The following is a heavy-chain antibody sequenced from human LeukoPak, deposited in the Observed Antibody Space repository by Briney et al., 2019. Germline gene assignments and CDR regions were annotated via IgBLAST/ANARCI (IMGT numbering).Heavy chain of an antibody. D-gene: IGHD3-3*01. CDR1: GFTFSSYW. CDR3: ARATIFGVVNLPWFDP. V-gene: IGHV4-4*07. J-gene: IGHJ5*02. CDR2: INISGNT. Sequence: GSLRLSCAASGFTFSSYWMSWVRQPAGKGLEWVGRINISGNTNYNPSLKSRVTMSVDTSKNQFSLKLSSVTAADTAVYYCARATIFGVVNLPWFDPWGQGTLVTVSS.